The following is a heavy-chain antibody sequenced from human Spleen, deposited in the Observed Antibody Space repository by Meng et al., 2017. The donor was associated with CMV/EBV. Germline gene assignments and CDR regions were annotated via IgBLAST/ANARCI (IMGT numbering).Heavy chain of an antibody. CDR2: IAFDGRTK. CDR1: GFTSSPYA. J-gene: IGHJ4*02. Sequence: GGSLRLSCKASGFTSSPYAVHWLRQAPGKGLEWVALIAFDGRTKYNTDSTKGRFTISRDSSKNTVYLHMNSLRGDDTAVYYCARGPREYYDILFDYWGQGTLVTVSS. D-gene: IGHD3-9*01. V-gene: IGHV3-30*04. CDR3: ARGPREYYDILFDY.